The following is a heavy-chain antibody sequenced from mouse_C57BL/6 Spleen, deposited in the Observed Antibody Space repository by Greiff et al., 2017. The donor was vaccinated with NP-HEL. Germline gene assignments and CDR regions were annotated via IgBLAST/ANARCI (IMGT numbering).Heavy chain of an antibody. J-gene: IGHJ2*01. CDR2: INPNNGGT. Sequence: EVQLQQSGPELVKPGASVKISCKASGYTFTDYYMNWVKQSHGKSLEWIGDINPNNGGTSYNQKFKGKATLTVDKSSSTAYMGLRSLTSEDSAVYYCARSGSFYYWGQGTTPTVSS. CDR3: ARSGSFYY. V-gene: IGHV1-26*01. D-gene: IGHD2-2*01. CDR1: GYTFTDYY.